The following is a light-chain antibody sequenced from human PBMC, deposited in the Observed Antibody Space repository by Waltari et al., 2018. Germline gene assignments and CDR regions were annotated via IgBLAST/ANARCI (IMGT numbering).Light chain of an antibody. CDR3: QQYYNIPQT. Sequence: DIQMTQSPSSLSASVGDRVTITCRASQGIKSSLAWYQQTPGKAPKLLLYAASTLESGVPSRFSGGGSGTDFTLTISNLQPEDFATYSCQQYYNIPQTFGQGTKVEIE. J-gene: IGKJ1*01. CDR2: AAS. V-gene: IGKV1-NL1*01. CDR1: QGIKSS.